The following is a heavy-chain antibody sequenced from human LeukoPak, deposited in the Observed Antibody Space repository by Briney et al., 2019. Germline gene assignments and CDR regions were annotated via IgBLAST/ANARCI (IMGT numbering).Heavy chain of an antibody. J-gene: IGHJ5*02. D-gene: IGHD4-17*01. CDR2: IIPIFGTA. Sequence: SVKVSCKASGGTFSSYAISWVRQAPGQGLEWMGGIIPIFGTANCAQKFQGRVTITTDESTSTAYMELSSLRSEDTAVYYCARVSYGDYGIDPWGQGTLVTVSS. V-gene: IGHV1-69*05. CDR3: ARVSYGDYGIDP. CDR1: GGTFSSYA.